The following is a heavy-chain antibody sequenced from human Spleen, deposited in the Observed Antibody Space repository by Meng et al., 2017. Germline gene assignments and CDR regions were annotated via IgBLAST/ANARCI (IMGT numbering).Heavy chain of an antibody. D-gene: IGHD3-22*01. V-gene: IGHV1-2*06. CDR3: ARDRTPTYYYDTSGYSDY. CDR2: IDPNSGVT. CDR1: GYTFTGYY. J-gene: IGHJ4*02. Sequence: QVQLGQSGAEVKKPGASVKVSCMASGYTFTGYYIHWVRQAPGQGLEWMGRIDPNSGVTDYSQKFQGRVTMTRDTSISTAYMELGRLRSDDTAVYYCARDRTPTYYYDTSGYSDYWGQGTLVTVSS.